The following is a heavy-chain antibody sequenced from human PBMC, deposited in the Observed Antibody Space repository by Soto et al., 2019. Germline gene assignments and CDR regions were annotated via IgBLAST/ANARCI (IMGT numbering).Heavy chain of an antibody. CDR2: IDWDDDK. Sequence: SGPTAGEPTQTLTLTCTFSGFSLSTSGMCVSWIRQPPGKALEWLALIDWDDDKYYSTSLKTRLTISKDTSKNQVVLTMTNMDPVDTATYYCARMGRDGYNYYYGMDVWGQGTTVTVSS. J-gene: IGHJ6*02. CDR3: ARMGRDGYNYYYGMDV. D-gene: IGHD3-10*01. CDR1: GFSLSTSGMC. V-gene: IGHV2-70*01.